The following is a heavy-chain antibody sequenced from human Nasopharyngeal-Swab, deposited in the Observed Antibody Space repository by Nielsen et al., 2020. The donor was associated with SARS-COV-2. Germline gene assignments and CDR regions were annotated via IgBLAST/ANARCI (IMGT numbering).Heavy chain of an antibody. CDR1: GFTFNNYG. J-gene: IGHJ6*03. CDR2: FRSAGDT. CDR3: AKDMSPNTYYYYMDV. V-gene: IGHV3-13*01. Sequence: GGSLRLSCAASGFTFNNYGMHWVRQDTGKGLEWVSTFRSAGDTYYQGSAKGRFTISRENAKNSLYLQMNSLRAEDTASYYCAKDMSPNTYYYYMDVWGKGTMVTVSS. D-gene: IGHD3-10*02.